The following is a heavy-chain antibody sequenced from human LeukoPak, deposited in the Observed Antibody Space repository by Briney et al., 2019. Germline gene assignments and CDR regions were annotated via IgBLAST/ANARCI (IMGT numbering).Heavy chain of an antibody. CDR1: GFTFSGSA. J-gene: IGHJ5*02. CDR2: IRSKTNNYAT. Sequence: PGGSLRLSCAASGFTFSGSALHWVRQASGKGLEWIGRIRSKTNNYATTYAASVTGRFTISRDDAENTAYLQMNSLKTEDTAVYYCTTWYAVRGVISSDWFDPWGQGTLVTVSS. CDR3: TTWYAVRGVISSDWFDP. V-gene: IGHV3-73*01. D-gene: IGHD3-10*01.